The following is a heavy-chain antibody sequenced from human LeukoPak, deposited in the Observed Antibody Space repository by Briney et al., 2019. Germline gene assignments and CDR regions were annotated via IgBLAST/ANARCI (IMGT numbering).Heavy chain of an antibody. Sequence: PGGSPRLSCAASRFTFSTYGMYWVRQAPGKGLEWVAVISYDGSNKYYADSVKGRFTISRDNSKNTLYLQMNSLRAEDTADYYCAKEGGGSYYVDYYYGMDVWGQGTTVTVSS. V-gene: IGHV3-30*18. J-gene: IGHJ6*02. CDR2: ISYDGSNK. CDR1: RFTFSTYG. D-gene: IGHD1-26*01. CDR3: AKEGGGSYYVDYYYGMDV.